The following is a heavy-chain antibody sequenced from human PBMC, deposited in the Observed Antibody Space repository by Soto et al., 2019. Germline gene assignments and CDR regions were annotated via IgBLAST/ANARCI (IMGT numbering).Heavy chain of an antibody. CDR2: IRSKAYGGTT. D-gene: IGHD5-12*01. CDR1: GFTFGDYA. CDR3: TREGGYDSAFQRSGSSTLFDY. J-gene: IGHJ4*02. V-gene: IGHV3-49*03. Sequence: GGSLRLSCTASGFTFGDYAMSWFRQAPGKGLEWVGFIRSKAYGGTTEYAASVKGRFTISRDDSKSIAYLQMNSLKTEDTAVYYCTREGGYDSAFQRSGSSTLFDYWGQGTLVTVSS.